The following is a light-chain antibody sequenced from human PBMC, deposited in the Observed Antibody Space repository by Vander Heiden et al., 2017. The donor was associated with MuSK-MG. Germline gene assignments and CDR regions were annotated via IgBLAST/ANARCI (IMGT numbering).Light chain of an antibody. V-gene: IGLV2-23*01. J-gene: IGLJ1*01. CDR2: EGS. CDR1: SSCVGGYTL. CDR3: CAYAGSSTYV. Sequence: QSALTQPASVSGSPGPSITISCTGTSSCVGGYTLVSWSPQHPSKAPKLMIYEGSKRPSGVSNRFSGSKSGNTASLTIAGLQDEDEADYYCCAYAGSSTYVFGTGTKVTVL.